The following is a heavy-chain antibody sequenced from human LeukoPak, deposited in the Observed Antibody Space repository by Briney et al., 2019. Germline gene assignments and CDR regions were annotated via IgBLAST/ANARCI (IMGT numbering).Heavy chain of an antibody. CDR1: GYSFTSYW. D-gene: IGHD6-6*01. CDR2: IDPSDSYT. CDR3: ARGGHEYSSSSPLDY. V-gene: IGHV5-10-1*01. Sequence: PGESLKISCKGSGYSFTSYWISWVRQMPGKGLEWMGRIDPSDSYTNYSPSFQGHVTISADKSISTAYLQWSSLKASDTAMYYCARGGHEYSSSSPLDYWGQGTLVTVSS. J-gene: IGHJ4*02.